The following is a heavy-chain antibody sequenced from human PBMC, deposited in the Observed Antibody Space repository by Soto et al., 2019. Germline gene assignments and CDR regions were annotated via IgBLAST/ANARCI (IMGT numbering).Heavy chain of an antibody. CDR3: ARYDFGPFDY. J-gene: IGHJ4*02. Sequence: QVLLQESGPGLVKPSGTLSLTCAVSGDSISSSFWWSWVRQPPGKGLEWIGEIYHTESTVYNPSLKSRATNSVDKPKNHSSLNLASVTAADTAFYYGARYDFGPFDYGGREILVPVSS. CDR1: GDSISSSFW. D-gene: IGHD4-17*01. V-gene: IGHV4-4*02. CDR2: IYHTEST.